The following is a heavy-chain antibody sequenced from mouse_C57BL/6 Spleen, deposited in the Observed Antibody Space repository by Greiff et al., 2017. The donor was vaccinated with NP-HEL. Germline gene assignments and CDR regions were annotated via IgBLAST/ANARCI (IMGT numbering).Heavy chain of an antibody. J-gene: IGHJ2*01. CDR1: GFTFSSYG. V-gene: IGHV5-6*02. Sequence: DVMLVESGGDLVKPGGSLKLSCAASGFTFSSYGMSWVRQTPDKRLEWVATISSGGSYTYYPDSVKGRFTISRDNAKNTLYLQMSSLKSEDTAMYYCARHADYYGSSYVDYWGQGTTRTVSS. CDR2: ISSGGSYT. D-gene: IGHD1-1*01. CDR3: ARHADYYGSSYVDY.